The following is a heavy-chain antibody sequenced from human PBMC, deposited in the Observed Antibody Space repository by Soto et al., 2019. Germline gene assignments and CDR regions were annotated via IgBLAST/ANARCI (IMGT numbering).Heavy chain of an antibody. CDR1: GDSISNFDSF. J-gene: IGHJ5*01. Sequence: SETLSLTCSVSGDSISNFDSFWAWIRQPPGQALEYIEYIYKSATTYYSPSFESRVAISVDTSKSQFSLNVTSVTAADTAVYFCARGRYCLTGRCFPNWFDSWGQGALVTVSS. CDR3: ARGRYCLTGRCFPNWFDS. V-gene: IGHV4-30-4*01. CDR2: IYKSATT. D-gene: IGHD7-27*01.